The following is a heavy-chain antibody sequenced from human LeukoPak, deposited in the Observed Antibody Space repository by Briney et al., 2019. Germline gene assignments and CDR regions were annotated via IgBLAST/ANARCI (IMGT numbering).Heavy chain of an antibody. CDR1: GDSISSGSYT. J-gene: IGHJ5*02. Sequence: KPSQTLSLTCTVSGDSISSGSYTLNWIRQPPGKGLEWIGYIFHSGSAYYNPSLKSRVTMSVDRSKNHFSLKLISVTAADTAVYYCARKDYGARPRGFDPWGQGTLVTVSS. CDR2: IFHSGSA. V-gene: IGHV4-30-2*01. CDR3: ARKDYGARPRGFDP. D-gene: IGHD4-17*01.